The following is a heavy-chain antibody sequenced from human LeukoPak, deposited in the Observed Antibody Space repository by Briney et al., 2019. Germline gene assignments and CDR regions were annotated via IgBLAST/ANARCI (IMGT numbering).Heavy chain of an antibody. CDR3: ARMHYDYVWGSYPPDY. J-gene: IGHJ4*02. D-gene: IGHD3-16*01. Sequence: SETLSLTCAVYGGSFSGYYWSWIRQPPGKGLEWIGEINHSGSTNYNPSLKSRVTISVDTSKNQFSLKLSSVTAADTAVYYCARMHYDYVWGSYPPDYWGQGTLVTVSS. CDR2: INHSGST. CDR1: GGSFSGYY. V-gene: IGHV4-34*01.